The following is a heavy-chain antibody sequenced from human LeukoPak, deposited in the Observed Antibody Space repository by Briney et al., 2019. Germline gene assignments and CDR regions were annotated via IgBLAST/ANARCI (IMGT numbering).Heavy chain of an antibody. CDR3: AKDLLKEGSYGSGIDWFDP. CDR1: GYIFSNYG. J-gene: IGHJ5*02. D-gene: IGHD3-10*01. V-gene: IGHV3-30*02. CDR2: IRYDGSHK. Sequence: GGSLRLSCAASGYIFSNYGMHWVRQAPGKGLEWVSFIRYDGSHKHYADSVKGRFTISRENSKKTLYLQMNSLRPEDTAMYYCAKDLLKEGSYGSGIDWFDPWGQGAQVTVSS.